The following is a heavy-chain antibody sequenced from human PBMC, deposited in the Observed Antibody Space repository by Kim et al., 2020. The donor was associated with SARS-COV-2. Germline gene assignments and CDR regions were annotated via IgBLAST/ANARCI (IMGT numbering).Heavy chain of an antibody. Sequence: ASVKVSCKASGYTFTNYAMNWVRQAPGQGLEWMGWINTNTGNATYAQGFTGRFVFSLDTSVSTAYLQISSLKAEDTAVYYCAREVVIAATGGWFDPWGQGTLVTVSS. V-gene: IGHV7-4-1*02. D-gene: IGHD2-15*01. CDR3: AREVVIAATGGWFDP. CDR1: GYTFTNYA. J-gene: IGHJ5*02. CDR2: INTNTGNA.